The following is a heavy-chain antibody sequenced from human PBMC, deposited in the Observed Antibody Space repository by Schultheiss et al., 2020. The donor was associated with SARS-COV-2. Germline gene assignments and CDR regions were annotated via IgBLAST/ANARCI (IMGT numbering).Heavy chain of an antibody. CDR2: IWYDGSNK. V-gene: IGHV3-33*01. D-gene: IGHD3-9*01. J-gene: IGHJ1*01. Sequence: GGSLRLSCAASGFTFSSYGMHWVRQAPGKGLEWVAVIWYDGSNKYYADSVKGRFTISRDNSKNTLYLQMNSLRAEDTAVYYCARGGSVYDILTGYYTHAEYFQHWGQGTLVTVSS. CDR3: ARGGSVYDILTGYYTHAEYFQH. CDR1: GFTFSSYG.